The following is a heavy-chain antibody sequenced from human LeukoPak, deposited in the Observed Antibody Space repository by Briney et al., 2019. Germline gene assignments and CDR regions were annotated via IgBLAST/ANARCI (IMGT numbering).Heavy chain of an antibody. V-gene: IGHV1-46*03. J-gene: IGHJ4*02. CDR2: INPSGGST. CDR3: AMDYPFDERDIVVVPAATHVLDY. D-gene: IGHD2-2*01. Sequence: ASVKVSCKASGYTFTSYYMHWVRQAPGQGLEWMGIINPSGGSTSYAQKFQGRVTMTRDTSTSTVYMELSSLRSEDTAVYYCAMDYPFDERDIVVVPAATHVLDYWGQGTLVTVSS. CDR1: GYTFTSYY.